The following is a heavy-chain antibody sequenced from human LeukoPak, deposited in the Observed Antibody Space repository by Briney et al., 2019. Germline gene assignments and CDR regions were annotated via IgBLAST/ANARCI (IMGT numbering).Heavy chain of an antibody. D-gene: IGHD3-22*01. CDR3: ARTRMQYYYGMDV. CDR2: INHSRST. V-gene: IGHV4-34*01. CDR1: GGSFSGYY. Sequence: SETLSLTCAVYGGSFSGYYWSWIRQPPGKGLEWIGEINHSRSTNYNPSLKSRVTISVDTSKNQFSLKLSSVTAADTAVYYCARTRMQYYYGMDVWGQGTTVTVSS. J-gene: IGHJ6*02.